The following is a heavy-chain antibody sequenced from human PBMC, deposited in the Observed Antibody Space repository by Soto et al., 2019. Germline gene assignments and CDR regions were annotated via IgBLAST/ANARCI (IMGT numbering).Heavy chain of an antibody. V-gene: IGHV4-31*03. CDR1: GGSISSSGYY. D-gene: IGHD3-9*01. Sequence: QVQLQESGPGLVKPSQTLSLTCSVSGGSISSSGYYWSWIRQHPGKGLEWIGNIYYSGSTYHNPSLKRRVTISVETSKNQFSLKLSSVTAADTAVYYCAGGQVEDFDWLYNWFDPWGQGTLVTVSS. J-gene: IGHJ5*02. CDR3: AGGQVEDFDWLYNWFDP. CDR2: IYYSGST.